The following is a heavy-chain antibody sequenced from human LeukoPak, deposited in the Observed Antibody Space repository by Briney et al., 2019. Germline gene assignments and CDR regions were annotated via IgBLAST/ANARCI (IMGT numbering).Heavy chain of an antibody. V-gene: IGHV3-21*01. CDR2: ISSSSSYM. CDR3: ARDLTGTDDY. J-gene: IGHJ4*02. D-gene: IGHD1-20*01. Sequence: GGSLRLSCAASGFTFSSYSMNWVRQAPGKGLEWVSSISSSSSYMYYADSVKGRFTISRDNAKNSLYLQMNSLRAEDTAVYYCARDLTGTDDYWGQGTLVTVSS. CDR1: GFTFSSYS.